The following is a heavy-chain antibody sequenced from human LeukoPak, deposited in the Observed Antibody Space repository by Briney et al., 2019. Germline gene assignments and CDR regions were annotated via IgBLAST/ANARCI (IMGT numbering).Heavy chain of an antibody. Sequence: SETLSLTCTVSGGSISSSSYYWGWIRQPPGKGLEWIGSIYYSGSTYYNPSLKSRVTISVDTSKNQFSLKLTSVTAADTAVYYCARYRGTYGYYFDYWGQGKLVIVSS. V-gene: IGHV4-39*07. CDR1: GGSISSSSYY. J-gene: IGHJ4*02. CDR3: ARYRGTYGYYFDY. D-gene: IGHD5-24*01. CDR2: IYYSGST.